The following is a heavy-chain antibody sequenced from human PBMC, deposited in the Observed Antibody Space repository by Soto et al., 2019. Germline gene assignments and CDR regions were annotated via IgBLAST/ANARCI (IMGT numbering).Heavy chain of an antibody. CDR3: ASWQSGGGYYYDSSGYHAYYFDY. V-gene: IGHV1-69*01. Sequence: QVQLVQSGAEVKKPGSSVKVSCTASGGTFSSYAISWVRQAPGQGLEWMGGIIPIFGTANYAQKFQGRVTITADESTSTAYMELSSLRSEDTAVYYCASWQSGGGYYYDSSGYHAYYFDYWGQGTLVTVSS. D-gene: IGHD3-22*01. J-gene: IGHJ4*02. CDR1: GGTFSSYA. CDR2: IIPIFGTA.